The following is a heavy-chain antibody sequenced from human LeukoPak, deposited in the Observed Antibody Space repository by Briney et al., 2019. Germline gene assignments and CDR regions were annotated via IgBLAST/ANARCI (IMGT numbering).Heavy chain of an antibody. Sequence: SETLSLTCTVSGGSISSGDYYWSWIRQPPGKGLEWIGYIYYSGSTYYNPSLKSRVTISVDTSKNQFSLKLSSVTAADTAVYYCARAHYYGSGSYYPPDYRGQGTLVTVSS. D-gene: IGHD3-10*01. CDR2: IYYSGST. CDR1: GGSISSGDYY. J-gene: IGHJ4*02. V-gene: IGHV4-30-4*08. CDR3: ARAHYYGSGSYYPPDY.